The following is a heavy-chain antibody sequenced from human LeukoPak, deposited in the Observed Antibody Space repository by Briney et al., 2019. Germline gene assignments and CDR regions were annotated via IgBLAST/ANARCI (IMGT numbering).Heavy chain of an antibody. J-gene: IGHJ3*02. Sequence: HPGGPLRLSCAATGFTFSSYGMHWVRQAPGKALEWVAVIWYDGSNKYYADSVKGRFTIPRDNSKNTLYLQMNSLRAEDTAVYYCAREEARSIAAAGTTYAFDIWGQGTMVTVSS. D-gene: IGHD6-13*01. V-gene: IGHV3-33*01. CDR3: AREEARSIAAAGTTYAFDI. CDR1: GFTFSSYG. CDR2: IWYDGSNK.